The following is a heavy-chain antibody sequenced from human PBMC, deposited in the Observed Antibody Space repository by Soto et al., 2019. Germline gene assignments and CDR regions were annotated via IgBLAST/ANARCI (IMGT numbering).Heavy chain of an antibody. Sequence: QVQLVESGGGVVQPGRSLRLSCAASGFTFSSYGMHWVRQAPGKGLEWVAVIWYDGSNKYYADSVKGRFTISRDNSKNTLYLQMNSLRAEDTAVYYCARDGVSYNWSYAGGLDYWGQGTLVTVSS. CDR3: ARDGVSYNWSYAGGLDY. D-gene: IGHD1-7*01. CDR2: IWYDGSNK. CDR1: GFTFSSYG. J-gene: IGHJ4*02. V-gene: IGHV3-33*01.